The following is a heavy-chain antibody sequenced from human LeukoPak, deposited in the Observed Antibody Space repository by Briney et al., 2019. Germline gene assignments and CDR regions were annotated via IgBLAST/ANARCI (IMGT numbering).Heavy chain of an antibody. D-gene: IGHD1-26*01. CDR1: GGSISSGSYY. Sequence: PSETLSLTCTVSGGSISSGSYYWSWIRQPAGKGLEWIGRIYTSGSTNYNPSLKSRVTISVDTSKNQFSLKLSSVTAADTAVYYCARGVVGAVYFDYWGQGTLVTVSS. J-gene: IGHJ4*02. V-gene: IGHV4-61*02. CDR3: ARGVVGAVYFDY. CDR2: IYTSGST.